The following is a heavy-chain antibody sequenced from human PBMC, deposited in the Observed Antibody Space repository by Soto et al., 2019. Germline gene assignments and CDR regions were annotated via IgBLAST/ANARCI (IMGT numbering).Heavy chain of an antibody. CDR2: IYPDDSDI. CDR3: ARRTGLLYSD. D-gene: IGHD2-21*01. V-gene: IGHV5-51*01. J-gene: IGHJ4*02. CDR1: GYSFNTYW. Sequence: GESLKISCKVSGYSFNTYWIGWVRQMPGKGLEWMGVIYPDDSDIRYSPSFQGQVTISADKSISTAYLQWSGLKASDSGIYYCARRTGLLYSDWGQGTLVTVSS.